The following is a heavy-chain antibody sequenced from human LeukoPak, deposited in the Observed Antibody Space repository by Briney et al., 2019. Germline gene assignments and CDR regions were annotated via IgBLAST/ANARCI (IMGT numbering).Heavy chain of an antibody. CDR3: ARDRSEDRFDY. D-gene: IGHD1-26*01. V-gene: IGHV3-48*03. CDR1: GFTFSDHG. J-gene: IGHJ4*02. CDR2: ISSSGSTI. Sequence: GGSLRLSCAASGFTFSDHGMQWVRQAPGRGLEWVSFISSSGSTISYADSVKGRFTISRDNARNSLYLQMNSLRGEDTALYYCARDRSEDRFDYWGQGTLVTVSS.